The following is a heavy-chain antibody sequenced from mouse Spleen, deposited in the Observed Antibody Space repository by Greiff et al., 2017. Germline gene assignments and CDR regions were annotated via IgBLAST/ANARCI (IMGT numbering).Heavy chain of an antibody. CDR1: GYTFTDYY. Sequence: VQLQQPGPVLVKPGASVKMSCKASGYTFTDYYMNWVKQSHGKSLEWIGVINPYNGGTSYNQKFKGKATLTVDKSSSTAYMELNSLTSEDSAVYYCAREVLFRYFDVWGAGTTVTVSS. V-gene: IGHV1-19*01. CDR2: INPYNGGT. J-gene: IGHJ1*01. D-gene: IGHD1-1*01. CDR3: AREVLFRYFDV.